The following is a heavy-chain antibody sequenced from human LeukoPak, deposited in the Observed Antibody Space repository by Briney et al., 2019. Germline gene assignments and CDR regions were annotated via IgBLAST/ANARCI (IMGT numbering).Heavy chain of an antibody. Sequence: GGSLRLSCAASGFTFSSYEMNWVRQAPGKGLEWVSYIGNSGSPVYYADSVKGRFTISRDNAKNSLFLQMSSLRAEDTAVYYCARTFDSWGQGTLVTVSS. CDR1: GFTFSSYE. J-gene: IGHJ4*02. CDR2: IGNSGSPV. CDR3: ARTFDS. V-gene: IGHV3-48*03.